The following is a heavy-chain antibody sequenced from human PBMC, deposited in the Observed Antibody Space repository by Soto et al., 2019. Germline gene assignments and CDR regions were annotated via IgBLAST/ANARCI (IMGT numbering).Heavy chain of an antibody. CDR3: ARGAIYCSGGSCYPVY. J-gene: IGHJ4*02. D-gene: IGHD2-15*01. V-gene: IGHV3-20*04. CDR2: INWNGDST. CDR1: GFTFDDYG. Sequence: EVQLVESGGGVIRPGGSLRLSCAASGFTFDDYGMSWVRQAPGKGLEWVSGINWNGDSTGYADSVKGRFTISRDNAKNSLYLQMSSLRAEDTALYYCARGAIYCSGGSCYPVYWGQGTLVTVSS.